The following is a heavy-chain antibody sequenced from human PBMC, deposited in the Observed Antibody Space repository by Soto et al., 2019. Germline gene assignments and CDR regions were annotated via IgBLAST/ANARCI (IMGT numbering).Heavy chain of an antibody. CDR3: ARDPSTYYYYGMDV. CDR1: GYTFTSYA. CDR2: INAGNGNT. V-gene: IGHV1-3*01. Sequence: GASVKVSCKASGYTFTSYAMHWVRQAPGQRLEWMGWINAGNGNTKYSQKFQGRVTITRDTSASTAYMELSSLRSEDTAVYYCARDPSTYYYYGMDVWGQGTTVTVSS. J-gene: IGHJ6*02.